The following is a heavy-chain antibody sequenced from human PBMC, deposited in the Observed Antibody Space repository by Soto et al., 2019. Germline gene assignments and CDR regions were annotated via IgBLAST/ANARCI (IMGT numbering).Heavy chain of an antibody. CDR2: IYSSGST. CDR3: ARDGDGYNY. D-gene: IGHD5-12*01. V-gene: IGHV4-61*01. J-gene: IGHJ4*02. CDR1: GGSVSSGSYY. Sequence: QVQLQESGPGLVKPSETLSLTCTVSGGSVSSGSYYWSWIRQPPGKGLEWIGYIYSSGSTSYTPSLKSRVTNSVDTSKNQFSLKLSSVTAADTAVYYCARDGDGYNYWGQGTLVTVSS.